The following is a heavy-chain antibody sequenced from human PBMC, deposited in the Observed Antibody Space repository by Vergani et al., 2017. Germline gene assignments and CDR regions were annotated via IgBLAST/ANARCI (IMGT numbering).Heavy chain of an antibody. Sequence: VQLVESGGGVVQPGRSLRLSCAASGFTFSSYGLNWVRQAPGKGLEWVSYISSSSSTIYYADSVKGRFTISRDNAKNSLYLQMNSLRAEDTAVYYCAREGSGYYYVVDYWGQGTLVTVSS. CDR1: GFTFSSYG. J-gene: IGHJ4*02. CDR2: ISSSSSTI. D-gene: IGHD3-22*01. V-gene: IGHV3-48*01. CDR3: AREGSGYYYVVDY.